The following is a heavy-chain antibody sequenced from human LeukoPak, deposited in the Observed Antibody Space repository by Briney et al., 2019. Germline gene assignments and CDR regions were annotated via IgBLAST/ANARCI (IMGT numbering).Heavy chain of an antibody. D-gene: IGHD5-12*01. CDR2: IYHSGST. V-gene: IGHV4-30-2*01. CDR3: ATLGSVDY. J-gene: IGHJ4*02. CDR1: GGSISSGGYS. Sequence: SQTLSLTCAVSGGSISSGGYSWSWIRPPPGKGLEWIGYIYHSGSTYYNPSLKSRVTISVDRSKNQFSLKLSSVTAADTAVYYCATLGSVDYWGQGTPVTVSS.